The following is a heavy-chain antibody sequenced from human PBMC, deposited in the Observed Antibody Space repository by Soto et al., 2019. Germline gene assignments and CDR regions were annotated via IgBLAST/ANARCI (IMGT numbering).Heavy chain of an antibody. V-gene: IGHV3-23*01. Sequence: PGGPLRLSYAASGLTFSSFAMSWVRQVPGKGLEWVSTINKSGGSTYYADSVKGRFTISRDNSKNMLFLQINGLRAEDTAVYYCAKGPPTTGTTFDYWGRGTLVTVSS. CDR2: INKSGGST. CDR3: AKGPPTTGTTFDY. J-gene: IGHJ4*02. CDR1: GLTFSSFA. D-gene: IGHD1-1*01.